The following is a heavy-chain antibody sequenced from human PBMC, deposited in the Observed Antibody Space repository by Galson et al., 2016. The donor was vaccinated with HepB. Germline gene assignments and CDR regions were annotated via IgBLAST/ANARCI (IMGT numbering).Heavy chain of an antibody. D-gene: IGHD4-17*01. J-gene: IGHJ6*04. CDR1: GFTFRSYP. CDR3: AKVLSVTRHYWYGMHV. Sequence: SLRLSCAASGFTFRSYPMVWVRQAPGKRPEAVSGISDNADRTYYIDSAKGRFTISRDNANNMLYLQIDNLRVDNTAVFYCAKVLSVTRHYWYGMHVWGKGTTVTVSS. V-gene: IGHV3-23*01. CDR2: ISDNADRT.